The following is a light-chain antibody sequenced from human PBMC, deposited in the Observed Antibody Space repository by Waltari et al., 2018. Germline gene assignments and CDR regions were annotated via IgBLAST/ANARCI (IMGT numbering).Light chain of an antibody. CDR3: QTGGDGTWV. J-gene: IGLJ3*02. CDR1: SGHINNV. CDR2: VNSDGSH. Sequence: QLVLTQSPSASASLGASVKLTCTLSSGHINNVIAWLQQRPEKSPRYLMKVNSDGSHNKGEEIPYRSSGFSCGAERYLTITSLQSEDEADYCCQTGGDGTWVFGGGTKLTVL. V-gene: IGLV4-69*01.